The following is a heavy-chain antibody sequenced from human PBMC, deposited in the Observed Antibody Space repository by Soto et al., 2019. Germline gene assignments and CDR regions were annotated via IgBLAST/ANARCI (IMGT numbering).Heavy chain of an antibody. CDR2: GSAYNGNT. CDR1: GYTFTRYG. CDR3: TSCGPPRFGNSGGGCCWFDP. Sequence: ASVKVSCKASGYTFTRYGIRWVRQAPGKGLEWMGWGSAYNGNTNYAQKLQGTVTMTTDTATSTAYMELRSLRSDDTAVYYSTSCGPPRFGNSGGGCCWFDPWGQGTLVTVSS. D-gene: IGHD2-15*01. V-gene: IGHV1-18*01. J-gene: IGHJ5*02.